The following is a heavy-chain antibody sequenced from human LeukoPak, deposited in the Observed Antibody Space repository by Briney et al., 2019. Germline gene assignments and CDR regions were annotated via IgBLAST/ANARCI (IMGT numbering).Heavy chain of an antibody. CDR1: GFTFSSYA. Sequence: HSGGSLRLSCAASGFTFSSYAMHWVRQAPGKGLEWVAVISYDGSNKYYADSVEGRFTISRDNSKNTLYLQMNSLRAEDTAVYYCAGSGYYSISDYWGQGTLVTVSS. CDR3: AGSGYYSISDY. V-gene: IGHV3-30-3*01. CDR2: ISYDGSNK. D-gene: IGHD3-22*01. J-gene: IGHJ4*02.